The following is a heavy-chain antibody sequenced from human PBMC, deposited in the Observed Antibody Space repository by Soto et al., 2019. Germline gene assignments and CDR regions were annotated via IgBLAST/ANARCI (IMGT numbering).Heavy chain of an antibody. D-gene: IGHD2-15*01. Sequence: WEILSLRCTFYCGSFSGYYLSWIRQTPGKGLEWIGEINHSGSTNYNPSLKSRVTISVDTSKNQFSLKLSSVTAADTAVYYCARVRVVVATKRVRHKTPGAFDIWGQGTMVTVS. CDR1: CGSFSGYY. J-gene: IGHJ3*02. CDR2: INHSGST. CDR3: ARVRVVVATKRVRHKTPGAFDI. V-gene: IGHV4-34*01.